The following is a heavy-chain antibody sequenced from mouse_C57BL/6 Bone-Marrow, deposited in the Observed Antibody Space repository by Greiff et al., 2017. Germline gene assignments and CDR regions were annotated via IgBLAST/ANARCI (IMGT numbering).Heavy chain of an antibody. CDR1: GYTFTSYW. CDR2: INPNNGGT. CDR3: ASPFITTVVYWYFDV. Sequence: QVQLQQPGTELVKPGASVKLSCKASGYTFTSYWMHWVKQRPGQGLEWIGDINPNNGGTSYNQKFKGKATLTVDKSSSTAYMELRSLTSEDSAVYYCASPFITTVVYWYFDVWGTGTTVTVSS. J-gene: IGHJ1*03. D-gene: IGHD1-1*01. V-gene: IGHV1-53*01.